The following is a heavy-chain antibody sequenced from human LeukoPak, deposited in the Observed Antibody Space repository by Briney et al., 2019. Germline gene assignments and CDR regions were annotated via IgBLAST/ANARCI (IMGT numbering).Heavy chain of an antibody. V-gene: IGHV4-61*02. CDR1: GGSISSDSHY. D-gene: IGHD3-10*01. Sequence: SETLSLTCTVSGGSISSDSHYWSWIRQPAGKALESIGRVYVSGSTNYNPSLKSRVTISIDTSKNHFSLRLSSVTAADTAVYYCARHASLARPDMVRGVMGSYNWFDPWGQGTLVTVSS. CDR2: VYVSGST. CDR3: ARHASLARPDMVRGVMGSYNWFDP. J-gene: IGHJ5*02.